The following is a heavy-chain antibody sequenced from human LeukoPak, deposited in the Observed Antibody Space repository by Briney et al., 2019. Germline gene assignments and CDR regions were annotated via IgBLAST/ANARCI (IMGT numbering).Heavy chain of an antibody. CDR1: GYTFTNYY. Sequence: GASVKVSCKASGYTFTNYYMHWVRQAPGQGLEWMGLINPGGGNTNYAQNFQGRVTMTRDTSTSTVYMELSSLRSEDTAICYCARIRDGYNDAYDIWGQGTVVTVPS. D-gene: IGHD5-24*01. V-gene: IGHV1-46*01. J-gene: IGHJ3*02. CDR3: ARIRDGYNDAYDI. CDR2: INPGGGNT.